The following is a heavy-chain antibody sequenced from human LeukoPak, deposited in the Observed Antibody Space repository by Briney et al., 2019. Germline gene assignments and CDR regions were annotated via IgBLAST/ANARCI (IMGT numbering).Heavy chain of an antibody. CDR1: GFTFSNYA. CDR3: AKGRGSANSGSSY. J-gene: IGHJ4*02. CDR2: IVGSGDST. D-gene: IGHD1-26*01. Sequence: GGSLRLSCAASGFTFSNYAMSWVRQAPGKGLEWVSVIVGSGDSTYYADSVKGRFTISRDNSKNTLYLQMNSLSAEDTAVYYCAKGRGSANSGSSYWGQGTQVTVSS. V-gene: IGHV3-23*01.